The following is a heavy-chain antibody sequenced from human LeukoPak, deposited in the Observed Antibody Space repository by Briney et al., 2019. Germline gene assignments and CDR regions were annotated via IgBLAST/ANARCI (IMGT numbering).Heavy chain of an antibody. CDR1: GGSISSYY. D-gene: IGHD3-10*01. V-gene: IGHV4-59*01. J-gene: IGHJ4*02. CDR3: ARDLPGSGTGDGY. CDR2: IYYSGST. Sequence: SETLSLTCTVSGGSISSYYWSWIRQPPGKGLEWIGYIYYSGSTNYNPSLKRRVTISVDTSKNQFSLKLSSVTAADTAVYYCARDLPGSGTGDGYWGQGTLVTVSS.